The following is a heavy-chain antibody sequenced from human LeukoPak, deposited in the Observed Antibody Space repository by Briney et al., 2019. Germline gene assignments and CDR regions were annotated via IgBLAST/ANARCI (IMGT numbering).Heavy chain of an antibody. J-gene: IGHJ4*02. V-gene: IGHV3-23*01. CDR1: GFTFSSYA. CDR3: AQAGRRGYGFFDY. D-gene: IGHD5-18*01. Sequence: GGSLRLSCAASGFTFSSYAMSWVRQAPGKGLEWVSAISGSGGSTYYADSVKGRFTISRDNSKNTLYLQMNSLRAEDTAVYYCAQAGRRGYGFFDYWGQGTLVTVSS. CDR2: ISGSGGST.